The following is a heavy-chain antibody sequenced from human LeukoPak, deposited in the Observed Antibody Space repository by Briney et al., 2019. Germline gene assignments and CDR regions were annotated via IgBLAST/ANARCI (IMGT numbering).Heavy chain of an antibody. CDR3: APALSLYDYIYFDY. D-gene: IGHD5-12*01. CDR2: ISSSRSYI. V-gene: IGHV3-21*01. CDR1: GFTFSSYT. Sequence: PGGSLRLSCAASGFTFSSYTMNWVRQAPGKGLKLVSSISSSRSYIYYADSVKGRFTISRDNTMNSLFLQMNSLRAEDTAVYYCAPALSLYDYIYFDYWGQGTLVTVSS. J-gene: IGHJ4*02.